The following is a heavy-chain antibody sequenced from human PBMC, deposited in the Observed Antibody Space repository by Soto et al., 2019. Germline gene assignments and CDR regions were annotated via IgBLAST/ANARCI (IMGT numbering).Heavy chain of an antibody. CDR1: RGAINIGAYY. CDR3: GAVDGYFIRY. Sequence: QVQLQEAGPGLVKPSQTLSLTCTFSRGAINIGAYYWSWIRQHPGKGLEWIGYISHSGSTYYNPSLRSRMTISVDTAKNQFSLILTSVTAADTAIYYCGAVDGYFIRYWGQGTLVTVSS. CDR2: ISHSGST. V-gene: IGHV4-31*03. J-gene: IGHJ4*02. D-gene: IGHD3-22*01.